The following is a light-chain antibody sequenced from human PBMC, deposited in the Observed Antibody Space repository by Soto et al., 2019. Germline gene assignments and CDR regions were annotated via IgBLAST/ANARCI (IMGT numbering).Light chain of an antibody. CDR1: SSDVGAYKY. Sequence: QSALTQPASVSESPGQSVTISCTGTSSDVGAYKYVSWYQQHPDRAPKLVIYDVFYRPSGVSTRFSGSKSGNTASLTISGLQAEDEADDYCSSYTSSSTYVFGTGTKLTVL. V-gene: IGLV2-14*01. CDR2: DVF. CDR3: SSYTSSSTYV. J-gene: IGLJ1*01.